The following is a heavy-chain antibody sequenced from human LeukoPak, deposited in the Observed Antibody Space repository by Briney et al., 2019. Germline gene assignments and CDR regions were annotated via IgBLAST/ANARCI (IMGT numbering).Heavy chain of an antibody. CDR3: TTGDIVGATSFDY. Sequence: GGSLRLSCAASGFTFSNAWMSWVRQAPGKGLEWVGRIKSKTDGGTTDYAAPVKGRFTISRDDSKNTLYLQMNSLKTEDTAVYYCTTGDIVGATSFDYWGQGTLVTVSS. D-gene: IGHD1-26*01. CDR2: IKSKTDGGTT. CDR1: GFTFSNAW. J-gene: IGHJ4*02. V-gene: IGHV3-15*01.